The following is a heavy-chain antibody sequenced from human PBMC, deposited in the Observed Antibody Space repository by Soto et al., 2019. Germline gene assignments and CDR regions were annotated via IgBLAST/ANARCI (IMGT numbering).Heavy chain of an antibody. Sequence: GGSLRLSCAASGFSFSSYTTNWVRQAPGKGLEWVSTISTTGNYINYADSVKGRFTVSRDNAKNLLYLHLNRLRGNDTGVYYCVIPRDRAAWGQGTLVTVSS. V-gene: IGHV3-21*06. CDR1: GFSFSSYT. CDR3: VIPRDRAA. CDR2: ISTTGNYI. J-gene: IGHJ5*02.